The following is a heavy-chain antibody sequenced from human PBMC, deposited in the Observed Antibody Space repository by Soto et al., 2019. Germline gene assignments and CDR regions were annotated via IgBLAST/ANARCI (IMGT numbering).Heavy chain of an antibody. CDR3: ARPLYSYGAKFDY. CDR2: IYYSGST. J-gene: IGHJ4*02. Sequence: SETLSLTCTVSGGSISSSSYYWGWIRQPPGKGLEWIGSIYYSGSTYYNPSLKSRVTISVDTSKNQFSLKLSSVTAADTAVYYCARPLYSYGAKFDYWGQGTLVTVSS. D-gene: IGHD5-18*01. V-gene: IGHV4-39*01. CDR1: GGSISSSSYY.